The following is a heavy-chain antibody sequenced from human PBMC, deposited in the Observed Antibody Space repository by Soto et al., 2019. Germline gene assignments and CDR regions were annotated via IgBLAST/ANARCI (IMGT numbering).Heavy chain of an antibody. V-gene: IGHV4-39*01. Sequence: PSETLSLTCTVSGDSIISSDFYWGWVRQPPGKGLEWIGSIFYLGSSYYNPSLKSRVTMSVDTSKNQFSLRLRSVTAADTALYFCARHSLALRKNNWFDPCGQGIMLTVSS. J-gene: IGHJ5*02. CDR2: IFYLGSS. CDR1: GDSIISSDFY. D-gene: IGHD3-3*02. CDR3: ARHSLALRKNNWFDP.